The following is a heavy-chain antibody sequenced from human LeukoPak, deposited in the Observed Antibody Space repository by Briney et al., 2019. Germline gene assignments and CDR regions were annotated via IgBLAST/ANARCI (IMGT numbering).Heavy chain of an antibody. CDR1: GFTFDDYA. J-gene: IGHJ4*02. CDR2: INWNGDST. V-gene: IGHV3-20*04. D-gene: IGHD6-19*01. CDR3: AKDRDIAVDVGVDC. Sequence: RPGGSLRLSCAASGFTFDDYAMNWVRQAPGKGLEWVSGINWNGDSTGYADSVKGRFTISRDNAKNSLYLHLNSLRAEDTALYYCAKDRDIAVDVGVDCWGQGTLVTVSS.